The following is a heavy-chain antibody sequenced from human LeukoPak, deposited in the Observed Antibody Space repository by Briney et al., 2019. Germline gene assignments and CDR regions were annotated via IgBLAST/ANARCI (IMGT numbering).Heavy chain of an antibody. CDR3: ARSPPHYYDSSGYYIDY. J-gene: IGHJ4*02. V-gene: IGHV5-51*01. Sequence: GESLKISCKGSGYSFASYWIGWVRQMPGEGLEWMGTIYPGDSDTRYSPSFQGQVTISADKSISTAYLQWSSLKASDTAMYYCARSPPHYYDSSGYYIDYRGQGTLVTVSS. CDR1: GYSFASYW. D-gene: IGHD3-22*01. CDR2: IYPGDSDT.